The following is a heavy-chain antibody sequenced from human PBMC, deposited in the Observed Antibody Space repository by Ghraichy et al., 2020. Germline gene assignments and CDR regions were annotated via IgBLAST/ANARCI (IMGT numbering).Heavy chain of an antibody. CDR1: RDTFTKYL. V-gene: IGHV1-NL1*01. Sequence: SVKVSCQASRDTFTKYLTKWARQGPGQGHSDWAGLNPDNDNTHYAQKFRDRGTITSDRSVSTAYMDLRSLRSEDMGVYSGVRDRLCAESRSGSYYNGNLHYSYHSYYMDVWGKGTTVTVSS. J-gene: IGHJ6*03. D-gene: IGHD3-10*01. CDR3: VRDRLCAESRSGSYYNGNLHYSYHSYYMDV. CDR2: LNPDNDNT.